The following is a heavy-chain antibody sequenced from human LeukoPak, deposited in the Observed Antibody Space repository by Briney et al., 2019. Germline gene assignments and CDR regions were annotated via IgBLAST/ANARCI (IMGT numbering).Heavy chain of an antibody. Sequence: ASVKVSCKASGYTFTSYYVHWVRQAPGQGLEWMGIINPSGGSTSYAQKFQGRVTMTRDTSTSTVYMELSSLRSEDTAVYYCARDDYGSGSYDDAFDIWGQGTMVTVSS. CDR2: INPSGGST. J-gene: IGHJ3*02. D-gene: IGHD3-10*01. CDR3: ARDDYGSGSYDDAFDI. V-gene: IGHV1-46*01. CDR1: GYTFTSYY.